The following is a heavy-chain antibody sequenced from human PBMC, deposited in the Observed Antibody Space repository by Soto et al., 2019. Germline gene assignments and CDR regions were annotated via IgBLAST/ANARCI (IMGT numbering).Heavy chain of an antibody. CDR3: AAAFLAAEIDY. J-gene: IGHJ4*01. CDR2: IYPNSGDT. CDR1: GYSFTGYY. V-gene: IGHV1-2*02. D-gene: IGHD6-13*01. Sequence: ASVKVSCKASGYSFTGYYIHWLRQAPGQGLEWMGWIYPNSGDTKSAQKFQGRLTLTRDTSITTAHMELSSLRAEDTALYYCAAAFLAAEIDYWGHGTLVTVSS.